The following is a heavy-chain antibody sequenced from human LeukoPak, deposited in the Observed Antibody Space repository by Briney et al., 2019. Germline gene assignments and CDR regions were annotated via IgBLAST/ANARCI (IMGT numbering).Heavy chain of an antibody. V-gene: IGHV4-39*01. CDR3: ASLRDEYYYDSSGDY. D-gene: IGHD3-22*01. CDR2: IYYSGST. J-gene: IGHJ4*02. CDR1: GGSISSSSYY. Sequence: SETLSLTCTVSGGSISSSSYYWGWIRQPPGKGLEWIGSIYYSGSTYYNPSLKSRVTISVDTSKNQFSLKLSSVTAADTAVYYCASLRDEYYYDSSGDYWGQGTLVTVSS.